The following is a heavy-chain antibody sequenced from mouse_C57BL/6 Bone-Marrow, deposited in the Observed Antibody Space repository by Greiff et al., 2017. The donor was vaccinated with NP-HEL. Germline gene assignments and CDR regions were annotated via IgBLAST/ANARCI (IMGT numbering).Heavy chain of an antibody. CDR3: ARDDYYGSSYEGYYAMDY. V-gene: IGHV14-3*01. Sequence: VQLKQSVAELVRPGASVKLSCTASGFNIKNTYMHWVKQRPEQGLEWIGRIDPANGNTKYAPKFQGKATITADTSSNTAYLQLSSLTSEDTAIYYCARDDYYGSSYEGYYAMDYWGQGTSVTVSS. CDR1: GFNIKNTY. CDR2: IDPANGNT. D-gene: IGHD1-1*01. J-gene: IGHJ4*01.